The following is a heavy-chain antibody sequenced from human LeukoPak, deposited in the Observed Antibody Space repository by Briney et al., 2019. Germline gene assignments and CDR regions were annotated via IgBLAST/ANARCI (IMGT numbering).Heavy chain of an antibody. CDR3: ARRYCSSTSCYYFDY. D-gene: IGHD2-2*01. CDR2: INANRGGT. J-gene: IGHJ4*02. CDR1: GYTFTDYY. V-gene: IGHV1-2*02. Sequence: ASVKVSCKASGYTFTDYYMHWVRQAPGQGLEWMGWINANRGGTNYAQRFQGRVTMTRDTSITTAYMELSRLKSVDTAVYYCARRYCSSTSCYYFDYWGQGTLVTVSS.